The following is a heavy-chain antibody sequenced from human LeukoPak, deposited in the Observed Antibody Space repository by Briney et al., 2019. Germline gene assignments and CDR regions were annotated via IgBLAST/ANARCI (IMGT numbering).Heavy chain of an antibody. D-gene: IGHD3-10*01. CDR3: GKLFYSSGMYHFDY. V-gene: IGHV3-23*01. J-gene: IGHJ4*02. Sequence: PGGSLRLSCATSVFIFSRSAMSWLRQLPGKGLAWVSTISGSGGGTYYADSVKGRFTISRDNSKNTLYLQMNSLRAEDTAVFYCGKLFYSSGMYHFDYWGQGTLVTVSA. CDR2: ISGSGGGT. CDR1: VFIFSRSA.